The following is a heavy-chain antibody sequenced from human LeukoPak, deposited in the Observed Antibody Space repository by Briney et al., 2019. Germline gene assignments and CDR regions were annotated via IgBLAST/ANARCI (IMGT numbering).Heavy chain of an antibody. V-gene: IGHV1-46*01. Sequence: ASVRVSCKASGYTFTSNYIHWVRQAPGQGLEWMGMIYPRDGSTSYAQKFQGRVTVTRDTSTCTVHMELSGLRSEDTAVYYCARDQEGFDYWGQGTLVTVSS. CDR3: ARDQEGFDY. CDR2: IYPRDGST. CDR1: GYTFTSNY. J-gene: IGHJ4*02.